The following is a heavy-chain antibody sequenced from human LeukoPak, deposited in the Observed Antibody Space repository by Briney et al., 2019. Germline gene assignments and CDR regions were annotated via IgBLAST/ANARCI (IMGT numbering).Heavy chain of an antibody. CDR2: ISYDGSNK. V-gene: IGHV3-30*18. J-gene: IGHJ4*02. CDR3: AKDSGGGSCYF. D-gene: IGHD2-15*01. Sequence: PGGSLRLSCAASGFTFSSYGMHWVRQAPGKGLEWVAVISYDGSNKYYADSVKGRFTISRDNSKNTLYLQMNSLRAEDTAVYYCAKDSGGGSCYFWGQGTLVIVSS. CDR1: GFTFSSYG.